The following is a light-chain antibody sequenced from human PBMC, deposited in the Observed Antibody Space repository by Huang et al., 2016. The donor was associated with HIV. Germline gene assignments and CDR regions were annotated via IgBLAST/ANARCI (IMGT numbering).Light chain of an antibody. CDR2: KVA. J-gene: IGKJ2*01. CDR1: QSLAYSYGNTY. V-gene: IGKV2-30*01. CDR3: MQGPHWPPRT. Sequence: DVVMTPSPLSLPVTLGQPASISCRSSQSLAYSYGNTYLNWFQQRPGQSPWRLIYKVANRDSGVPDRLSGSGSGTDFTLKIRNVEAEDGGISYCMQGPHWPPRTFGQGTKL.